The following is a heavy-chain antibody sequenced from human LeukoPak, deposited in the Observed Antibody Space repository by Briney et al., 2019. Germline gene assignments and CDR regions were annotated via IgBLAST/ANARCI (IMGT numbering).Heavy chain of an antibody. CDR1: GGSISSGSYY. CDR2: IYTSGST. Sequence: SETLSLTCTVSGGSISSGSYYWSWIRQPAGKGLEWIGRIYTSGSTNYNPSLKSRVTMSVDTSKNQFSLKLSSVTAADTAVYYCARGGYDILTGFKNWFDPWGQGTLVTVSS. V-gene: IGHV4-61*02. J-gene: IGHJ5*02. D-gene: IGHD3-9*01. CDR3: ARGGYDILTGFKNWFDP.